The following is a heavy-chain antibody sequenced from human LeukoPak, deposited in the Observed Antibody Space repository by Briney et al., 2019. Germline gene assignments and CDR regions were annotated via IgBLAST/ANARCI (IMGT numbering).Heavy chain of an antibody. CDR3: AGDYYDSSGHDY. D-gene: IGHD3-22*01. Sequence: GGSLRLSCAASGFTFSSYSMNWVRQAPGKGLEWVSSISSSSSYIYYADSVRGRFTISRDNAKNSLYLQMNSLRAGDTAVYYCAGDYYDSSGHDYWGQGTLVTVSS. J-gene: IGHJ4*02. CDR2: ISSSSSYI. V-gene: IGHV3-21*01. CDR1: GFTFSSYS.